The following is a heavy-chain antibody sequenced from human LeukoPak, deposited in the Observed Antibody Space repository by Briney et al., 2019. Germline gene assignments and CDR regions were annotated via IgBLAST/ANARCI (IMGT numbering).Heavy chain of an antibody. CDR1: GGSISSSSYF. CDR3: ATTGQDIVVVVAATRVDY. J-gene: IGHJ4*02. CDR2: IYYRGST. Sequence: KPSETLSLTCTVSGGSISSSSYFWSWIRQPPGKGPEWIGYIYYRGSTNYNPSLQSRVTISVDTSKNQFSLKLSSVTAADTAVYYCATTGQDIVVVVAATRVDYWGQGTLVTVSS. D-gene: IGHD2-15*01. V-gene: IGHV4-61*05.